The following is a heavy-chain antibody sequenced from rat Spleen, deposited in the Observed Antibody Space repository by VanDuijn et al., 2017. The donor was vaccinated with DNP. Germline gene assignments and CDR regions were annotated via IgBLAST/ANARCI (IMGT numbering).Heavy chain of an antibody. CDR2: ITNTGGST. D-gene: IGHD5-1*01. V-gene: IGHV5-20*01. CDR1: GFTFSDFY. J-gene: IGHJ3*01. Sequence: EVQLVESGGGLVQPGRSLKLSCAASGFTFSDFYMAWVRQAPTKGLEWVATITNTGGSTYYLDSVKGRFTISRDNEKSTLYLQMNSLRSEDTATYSCTRSQTGRGFAYWGQGTLVTVSS. CDR3: TRSQTGRGFAY.